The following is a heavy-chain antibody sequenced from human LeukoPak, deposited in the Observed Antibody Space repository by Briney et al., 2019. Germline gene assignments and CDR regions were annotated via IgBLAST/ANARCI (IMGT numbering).Heavy chain of an antibody. V-gene: IGHV3-48*03. CDR1: GFTFSNYE. CDR3: GGEDYGKGGGYFDY. J-gene: IGHJ4*02. CDR2: IANTGDTR. Sequence: GGSLRLSCAASGFTFSNYEMNWVRQAPGKGLQWVSYIANTGDTRNYADSVKGRFTVSRDNAKNSLYLQMNSLRAKDTVIYFCGGEDYGKGGGYFDYWGQGTLVTVSS. D-gene: IGHD4-17*01.